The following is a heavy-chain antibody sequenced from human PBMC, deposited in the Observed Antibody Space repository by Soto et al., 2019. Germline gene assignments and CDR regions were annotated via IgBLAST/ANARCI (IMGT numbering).Heavy chain of an antibody. V-gene: IGHV1-2*04. CDR2: INVNSGGT. J-gene: IGHJ4*02. Sequence: VSLKVCCKASGYTFTGNYMHWVRQATGQGFEWMGWINVNSGGTKYAQKFQGWVTMTRDTSISTAYMELSRLRSDDTAVYYCARGDKLSLYPQLDYWGQGTLVTVSS. CDR3: ARGDKLSLYPQLDY. CDR1: GYTFTGNY. D-gene: IGHD3-16*02.